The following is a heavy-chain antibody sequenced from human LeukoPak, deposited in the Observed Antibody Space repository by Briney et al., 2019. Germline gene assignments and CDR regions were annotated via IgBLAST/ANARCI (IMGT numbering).Heavy chain of an antibody. CDR2: ISYDGSNK. CDR1: GFTFSSYA. D-gene: IGHD5-18*01. Sequence: GGSLRLTCAASGFTFSSYAMHWVRQAPGKGLEWVAVISYDGSNKYYADSVKGRFTISRDNSKNTLYLQMNSLRAEDTAVYYCAKGLGYSYGCWGQGTLVTVSS. J-gene: IGHJ4*02. V-gene: IGHV3-30-3*01. CDR3: AKGLGYSYGC.